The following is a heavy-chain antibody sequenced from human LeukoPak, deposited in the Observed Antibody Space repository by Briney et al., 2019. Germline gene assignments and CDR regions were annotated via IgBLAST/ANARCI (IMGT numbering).Heavy chain of an antibody. CDR1: GYSFTSYW. CDR2: IYPGDSDT. J-gene: IGHJ3*02. Sequence: GESLKISCKGSGYSFTSYWIGWVRQMPGKGLEWMGIIYPGDSDTRYSPSFQGQVTISADKSISTAYLQWSSLKASDTAMYYCASQLSTVVTRDAFDIWGQGTMVTVSS. D-gene: IGHD4-23*01. V-gene: IGHV5-51*01. CDR3: ASQLSTVVTRDAFDI.